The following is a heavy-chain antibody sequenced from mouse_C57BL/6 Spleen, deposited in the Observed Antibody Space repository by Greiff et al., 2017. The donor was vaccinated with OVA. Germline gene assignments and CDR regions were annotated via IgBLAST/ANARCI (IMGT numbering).Heavy chain of an antibody. V-gene: IGHV1-55*01. CDR2: IYPGSGST. J-gene: IGHJ4*01. CDR1: GYTFTSYW. Sequence: QVQLQQPGAELVKPGASVKLSCKASGYTFTSYWITWVKQRPGQGLEWIGYIYPGSGSTNYTEKFKSKATLTVDTSSSTAYMQLSRLTSEDSAVYYCARSGRSSSYEGDMDYWGQGTTVTVSS. CDR3: ARSGRSSSYEGDMDY. D-gene: IGHD1-1*01.